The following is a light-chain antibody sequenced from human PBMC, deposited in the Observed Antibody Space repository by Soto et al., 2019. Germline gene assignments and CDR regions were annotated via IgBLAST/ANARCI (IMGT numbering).Light chain of an antibody. V-gene: IGLV2-14*01. J-gene: IGLJ3*02. CDR3: NSYTSSSNLV. CDR2: DVS. Sequence: QSALTQPASVSGSPGQSITISCTGTSSDVGGYNYVSWYQQHPGKAPKLLIYDVSTRPSVVSNRFSGSKSGNTASLTISGLQAEDEADYYCNSYTSSSNLVFGGGTKLTVL. CDR1: SSDVGGYNY.